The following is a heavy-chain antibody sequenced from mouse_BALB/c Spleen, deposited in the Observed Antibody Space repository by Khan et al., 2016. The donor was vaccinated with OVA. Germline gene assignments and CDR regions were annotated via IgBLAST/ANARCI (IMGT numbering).Heavy chain of an antibody. Sequence: EVQLQESGPGLVKPSQSLSLTCSVTGYSITSGYYWSWIRQFPGNRLEWMGYISYDGSNNYNPSLKNRISITRDTSKKQFFPKLNSVPTEDTATYYCASKSYGKGAYWGHGTLVTVSA. CDR2: ISYDGSN. V-gene: IGHV3-6*02. J-gene: IGHJ3*01. CDR1: GYSITSGYY. CDR3: ASKSYGKGAY. D-gene: IGHD2-1*01.